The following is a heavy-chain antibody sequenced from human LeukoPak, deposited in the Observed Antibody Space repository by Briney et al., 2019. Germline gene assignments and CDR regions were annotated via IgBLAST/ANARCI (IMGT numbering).Heavy chain of an antibody. D-gene: IGHD4-17*01. J-gene: IGHJ3*02. Sequence: SVKVSCKASGYTFTSYDINWVRQATGQGLEWMGGIIPIFGTANYAQKFQGRVTITTDEYTSTTYMELSSLRSEDTAVYYCARDRATTVTKSFAFDIWGQGTMVTVSS. CDR3: ARDRATTVTKSFAFDI. CDR1: GYTFTSYD. V-gene: IGHV1-69*05. CDR2: IIPIFGTA.